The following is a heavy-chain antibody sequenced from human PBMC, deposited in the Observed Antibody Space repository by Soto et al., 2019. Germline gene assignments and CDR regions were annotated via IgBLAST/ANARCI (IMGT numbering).Heavy chain of an antibody. D-gene: IGHD3-3*01. J-gene: IGHJ4*02. Sequence: QVQLQQWGAGLLKPSETLSLTCAVYGGSFSGYYWSWIRQPPGKGLEWIGEINHSGSTNYNPSLKSRGTISVDTSKNQFSLKLSSVTAAETAVYYCARVIGTIFGVVVPITYYFDYWGQGTLVTVSS. V-gene: IGHV4-34*01. CDR1: GGSFSGYY. CDR3: ARVIGTIFGVVVPITYYFDY. CDR2: INHSGST.